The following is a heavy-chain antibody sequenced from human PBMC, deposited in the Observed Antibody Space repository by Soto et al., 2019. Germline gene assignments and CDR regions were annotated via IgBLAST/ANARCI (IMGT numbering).Heavy chain of an antibody. Sequence: QISLKESGPTLVKPTQTLTLTCNFSGFSLKTSGVGLGGIRQPPGKALEWLALIYWDDDKRYSPSLKNRLTITKDTSKNQVVLTLTNMDPADTATSYCAYRAATSGEWYCGPGTLVTVSS. CDR1: GFSLKTSGVG. J-gene: IGHJ4*02. V-gene: IGHV2-5*02. CDR3: AYRAATSGEWY. D-gene: IGHD1-26*01. CDR2: IYWDDDK.